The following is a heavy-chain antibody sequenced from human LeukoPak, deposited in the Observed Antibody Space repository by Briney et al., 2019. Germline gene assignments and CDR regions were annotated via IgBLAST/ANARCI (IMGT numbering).Heavy chain of an antibody. D-gene: IGHD1-7*01. CDR2: LDGSSGGI. V-gene: IGHV3-23*01. CDR1: GFTFSIYA. J-gene: IGHJ4*02. CDR3: AKKKRELRGFDY. Sequence: PGGALRLSCAASGFTFSIYAMNWVRQGPGKGLEWVSGLDGSSGGITYADSVKGRFTISRDNSKNTMYLQMNNLRAEDTAVYYCAKKKRELRGFDYWGQGTLVTVSS.